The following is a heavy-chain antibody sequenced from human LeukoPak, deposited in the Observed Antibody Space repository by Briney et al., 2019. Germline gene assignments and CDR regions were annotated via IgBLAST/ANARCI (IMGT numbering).Heavy chain of an antibody. CDR2: ITGSGDTT. CDR1: GFTFSNYA. J-gene: IGHJ3*02. Sequence: PGGSLRLSCAASGFTFSNYAMTWVRQAPGKGLEWVSFITGSGDTTYYADSVKGRFTISRDNSKNTLYLQMNSLRAEDTAVYYCARETYCSSTSCYAAFDIWGQGTMVTVSS. V-gene: IGHV3-23*01. D-gene: IGHD2-2*01. CDR3: ARETYCSSTSCYAAFDI.